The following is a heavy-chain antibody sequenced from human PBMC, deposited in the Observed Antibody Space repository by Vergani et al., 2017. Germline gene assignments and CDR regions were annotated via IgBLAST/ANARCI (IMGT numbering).Heavy chain of an antibody. J-gene: IGHJ4*02. CDR2: IYTSGST. CDR1: GGSISSGSYY. D-gene: IGHD3-22*01. V-gene: IGHV4-61*02. Sequence: QVQLQESGPGLVKPSQTLSLTCTVSGGSISSGSYYWSWIRQPAGKGLEWIGRIYTSGSTNYNPSLKSRVTMSVDTSKNQFSLKLSSVTAADTAVYYCASGDSSGYPLDYWGQGTLVTVSS. CDR3: ASGDSSGYPLDY.